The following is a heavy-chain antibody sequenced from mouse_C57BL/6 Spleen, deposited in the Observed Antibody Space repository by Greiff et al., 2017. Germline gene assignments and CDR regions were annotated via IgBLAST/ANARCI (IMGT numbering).Heavy chain of an antibody. CDR1: GYTFTSYW. J-gene: IGHJ1*03. Sequence: QVQLQQPGAELVKPGASVKMSCKASGYTFTSYWITWVKQRPGQGLEWIGDIYPGSGSTNYNEKFKSKATLTVDTSSSTAYMQLSSLTSEDSSVYYCARSRLTGTGGGYFDVWGTGTTVTVSS. V-gene: IGHV1-55*01. CDR2: IYPGSGST. CDR3: ARSRLTGTGGGYFDV. D-gene: IGHD4-1*01.